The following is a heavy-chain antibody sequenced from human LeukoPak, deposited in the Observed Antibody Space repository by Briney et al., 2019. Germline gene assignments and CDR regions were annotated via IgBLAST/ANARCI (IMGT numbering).Heavy chain of an antibody. CDR3: ARDTGSPYYFDY. Sequence: ASVKVSCKAAGYIFTSHFMHWVRQAPGQGLEWMGWINPNSGGTNYAQKFQGRVTMTRDTSISTAYMELSRLRSDDTAVYYCARDTGSPYYFDYWGQGTLVTVSS. J-gene: IGHJ4*02. CDR1: GYIFTSHF. D-gene: IGHD1-26*01. CDR2: INPNSGGT. V-gene: IGHV1-2*02.